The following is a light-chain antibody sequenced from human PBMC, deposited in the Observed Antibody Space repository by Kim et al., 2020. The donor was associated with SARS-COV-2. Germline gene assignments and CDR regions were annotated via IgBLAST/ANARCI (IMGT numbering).Light chain of an antibody. Sequence: ATIDSKSSQSVLYSSNNKNFLAWYQQKPGQPPKLLIYWASTRESGVPDRFSGSGSGTDFTLTITSLQAEDVAVYYCQQYHSLPLTFGGGTKVDIK. J-gene: IGKJ4*01. CDR3: QQYHSLPLT. V-gene: IGKV4-1*01. CDR1: QSVLYSSNNKNF. CDR2: WAS.